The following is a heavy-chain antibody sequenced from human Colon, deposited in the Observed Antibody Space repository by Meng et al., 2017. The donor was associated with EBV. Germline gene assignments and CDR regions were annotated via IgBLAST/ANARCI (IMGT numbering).Heavy chain of an antibody. CDR2: IIHGGSP. Sequence: QVQLQQWGAGLFEPSATLSLTCAGNGGSLSGAYWNWIRQPPGKGLEWIGEIIHGGSPSYNPSLKSRVTISIDTSKNQLSLMLSSVTAADTAVYYCARRPTGIDYWGQGTLVTVSS. CDR1: GGSLSGAY. V-gene: IGHV4-34*12. D-gene: IGHD2-8*02. J-gene: IGHJ4*02. CDR3: ARRPTGIDY.